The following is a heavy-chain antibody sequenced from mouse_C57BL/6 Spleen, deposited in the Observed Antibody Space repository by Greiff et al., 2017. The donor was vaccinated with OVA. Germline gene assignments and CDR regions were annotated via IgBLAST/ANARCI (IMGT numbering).Heavy chain of an antibody. CDR3: ARENSNDGFDY. CDR1: GYTFTSYW. CDR2: IDPSDSYT. V-gene: IGHV1-69*01. D-gene: IGHD2-12*01. J-gene: IGHJ2*01. Sequence: QVQLQQPGAELVMPGASVKLSCKASGYTFTSYWMHWVKQRPGQGLEWIGEIDPSDSYTNYNQKFKGKSTLTVDKSSSTAYMQLSSLTSEDSAVYYCARENSNDGFDYWGQGTTLTVSS.